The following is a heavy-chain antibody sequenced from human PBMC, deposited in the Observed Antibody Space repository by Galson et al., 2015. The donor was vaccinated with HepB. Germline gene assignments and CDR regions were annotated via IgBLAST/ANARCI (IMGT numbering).Heavy chain of an antibody. CDR1: GLSFNGYR. CDR3: AKDQVVTGSLYFFYGMDV. D-gene: IGHD2-21*02. Sequence: SLRLSCAGSGLSFNGYRLNWVRQAPGKGLEWVALISYDGSYKYYVDSVKGRFTISRDNSKNTVYLQMNSLRAEDTAVYYCAKDQVVTGSLYFFYGMDVWGQGTTVTVSS. J-gene: IGHJ6*02. CDR2: ISYDGSYK. V-gene: IGHV3-30*18.